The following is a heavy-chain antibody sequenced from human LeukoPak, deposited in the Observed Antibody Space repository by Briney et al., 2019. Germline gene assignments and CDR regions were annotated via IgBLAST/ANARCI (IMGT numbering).Heavy chain of an antibody. CDR1: GYSFTSHF. D-gene: IGHD1/OR15-1a*01. CDR3: ARDVSNDNNVWWLYP. CDR2: IYPSGSRT. V-gene: IGHV1-46*01. J-gene: IGHJ5*02. Sequence: GASVKVSCKSSGYSFTSHFMHWVRQAPAQELEWMGIIYPSGSRTLYGQTFKGRVTMTRDTSMSTDYMELSNLRSDDTAVYYCARDVSNDNNVWWLYPWGQGALVIVSS.